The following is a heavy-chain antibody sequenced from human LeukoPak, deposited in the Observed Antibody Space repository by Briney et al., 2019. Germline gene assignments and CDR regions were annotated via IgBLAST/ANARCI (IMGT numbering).Heavy chain of an antibody. J-gene: IGHJ3*02. CDR3: AKDGSNWGFRTAFDI. Sequence: GGSLRLSCAASGFTFSSYGMHWVRQAPGKGLEWVAFIRYDGSNKYYADSVKGRFTISRYNSKNTLYLQMNSLRAEDTAVYYCAKDGSNWGFRTAFDIWGQGTMVTVSS. D-gene: IGHD7-27*01. V-gene: IGHV3-30*02. CDR2: IRYDGSNK. CDR1: GFTFSSYG.